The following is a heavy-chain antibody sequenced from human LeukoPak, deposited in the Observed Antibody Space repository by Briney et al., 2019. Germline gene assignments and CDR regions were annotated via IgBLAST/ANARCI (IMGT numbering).Heavy chain of an antibody. Sequence: GGSLRLSCVASGFTFNRYWMIWVRQAPGKGLEWVANVNRDGNEKHYVDSVEGRFTISRDNAKNALYLQMNSLRNEDTAVYYCVRDDGNRTGSTYFDAFDIWGRGTLVTVSS. D-gene: IGHD3-9*01. CDR1: GFTFNRYW. CDR3: VRDDGNRTGSTYFDAFDI. V-gene: IGHV3-7*03. J-gene: IGHJ3*02. CDR2: VNRDGNEK.